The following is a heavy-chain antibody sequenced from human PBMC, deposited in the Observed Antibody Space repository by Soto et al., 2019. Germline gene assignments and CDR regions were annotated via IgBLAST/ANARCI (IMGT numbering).Heavy chain of an antibody. J-gene: IGHJ5*02. CDR3: ARGDIVVVPAAPRGYNWFDP. V-gene: IGHV1-2*04. D-gene: IGHD2-2*01. Sequence: AXSVEGSCKASVYTFTCYYMHWVRQAPGQGLEWMGWINPNSGGTNYAQKFQGWVTMTRDTSISTAYMELSRLRSDDTAVYYCARGDIVVVPAAPRGYNWFDPWGQGPLVTVSS. CDR2: INPNSGGT. CDR1: VYTFTCYY.